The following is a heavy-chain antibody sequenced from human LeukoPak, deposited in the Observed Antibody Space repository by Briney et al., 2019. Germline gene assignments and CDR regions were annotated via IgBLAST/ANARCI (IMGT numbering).Heavy chain of an antibody. Sequence: ASVKVSCKASGYTFTGYYMHWVRQAPGQGLEWMGWINPNSGGTNYAQKFQGSVAMTRDTSISTAYMELSRLRSDDTAVYYCARAVLLWFGELYYMDVWGKGTTVTVSS. D-gene: IGHD3-10*01. V-gene: IGHV1-2*02. CDR3: ARAVLLWFGELYYMDV. CDR1: GYTFTGYY. J-gene: IGHJ6*03. CDR2: INPNSGGT.